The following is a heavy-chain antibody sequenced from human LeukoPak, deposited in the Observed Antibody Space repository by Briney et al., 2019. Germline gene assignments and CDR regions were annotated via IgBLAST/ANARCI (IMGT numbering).Heavy chain of an antibody. CDR3: ARDCSSTSCYPNWFDP. Sequence: GGSLRLSCAASGFTFSSYSMNWVRQAPGKGLEWISYINNSSDTVYYADSVKGRFTISRDNAKNSLYLQMNSLRAEDTAVYYCARDCSSTSCYPNWFDPWGQGTLVTVSS. J-gene: IGHJ5*02. CDR1: GFTFSSYS. V-gene: IGHV3-48*01. D-gene: IGHD2-2*01. CDR2: INNSSDTV.